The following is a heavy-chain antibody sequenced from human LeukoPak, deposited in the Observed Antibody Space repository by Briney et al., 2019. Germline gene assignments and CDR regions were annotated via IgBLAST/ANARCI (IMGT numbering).Heavy chain of an antibody. CDR2: IANSGIT. CDR3: AKQYNYLFDP. CDR1: GGSISSAGSF. D-gene: IGHD5-12*01. Sequence: SETLSLTCSVSGGSISSAGSFWGWTRQHPGKGLEWIGYIANSGITHYNPSLKSRITMSLDTSKNQFSLNVYSVTAADTAVYYCAKQYNYLFDPWGRGTLVTVPS. V-gene: IGHV4-31*03. J-gene: IGHJ5*02.